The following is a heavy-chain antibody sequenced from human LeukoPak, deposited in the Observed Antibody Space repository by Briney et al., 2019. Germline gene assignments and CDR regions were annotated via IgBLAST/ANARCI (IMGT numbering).Heavy chain of an antibody. CDR1: GGSIRSYY. CDR3: ARVYYSNSYDYWYFDL. V-gene: IGHV4-59*01. D-gene: IGHD6-13*01. Sequence: SETLSLTCTVSGGSIRSYYWSWIRQPPGKGLEWIAYIYYSGSTNYNPSLKSRVTISVDTSKNQFSLKLSSVSAADTAVYYCARVYYSNSYDYWYFDLWGRGTLVTVSS. CDR2: IYYSGST. J-gene: IGHJ2*01.